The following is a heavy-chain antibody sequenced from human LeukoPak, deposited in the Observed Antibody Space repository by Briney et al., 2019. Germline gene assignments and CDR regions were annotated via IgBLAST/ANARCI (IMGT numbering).Heavy chain of an antibody. J-gene: IGHJ4*02. CDR3: ARFLGIGSQRYYFDS. CDR2: TYYRSKWYH. CDR1: GDSVSSNSAA. D-gene: IGHD6-19*01. Sequence: SQTLSLTFAISGDSVSSNSAAWSWIRQSPSRGLEWLGRTYYRSKWYHDYAVSVRSRVSVNPDTSKNQFPLQLNSVTPEDTAVYYCARFLGIGSQRYYFDSWGQGTLVTVSS. V-gene: IGHV6-1*01.